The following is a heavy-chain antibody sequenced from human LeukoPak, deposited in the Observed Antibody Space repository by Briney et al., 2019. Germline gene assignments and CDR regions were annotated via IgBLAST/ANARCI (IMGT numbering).Heavy chain of an antibody. CDR1: GGTFSSYA. CDR3: ARASDFWSGQPHYYYYYMDV. D-gene: IGHD3-3*01. J-gene: IGHJ6*03. V-gene: IGHV1-69*05. Sequence: ASVKVSCKASGGTFSSYAISWVRQAPGQGLEWMGGIIPIFGTANYAQKFQGRVTITTDESTSTAYMELGSLRSEDTAVYYCARASDFWSGQPHYYYYYMDVWGKGTTVTVSS. CDR2: IIPIFGTA.